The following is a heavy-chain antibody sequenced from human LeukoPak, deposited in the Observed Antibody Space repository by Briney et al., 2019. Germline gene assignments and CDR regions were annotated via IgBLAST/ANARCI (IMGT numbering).Heavy chain of an antibody. CDR2: ISESGST. Sequence: SETLCLTCTVSGGSISFYHLSWIRQSPGKELEWIGDISESGSTNYTPSLKSRVTISVATSTQFSLKLSSVTAADTAVYYCARAGSGWYGGRLFEFWGPGALVAVSS. CDR3: ARAGSGWYGGRLFEF. CDR1: GGSISFYH. V-gene: IGHV4-59*01. J-gene: IGHJ4*02. D-gene: IGHD6-13*01.